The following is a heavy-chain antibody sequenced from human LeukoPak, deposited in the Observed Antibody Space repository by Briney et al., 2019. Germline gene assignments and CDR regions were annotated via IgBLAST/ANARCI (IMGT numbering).Heavy chain of an antibody. V-gene: IGHV4-59*01. D-gene: IGHD4-23*01. CDR1: GGSISSYY. CDR2: IYYSGST. J-gene: IGHJ3*02. Sequence: SETLCLTCTVSGGSISSYYWSWIRQPPGEGLEWIGYIYYSGSTNYNPSLKSRVTISVDTSKNQFSLKLSSVTAADTAVYYCARHRGDYGGTRGAFDIWGQGTMVTVSS. CDR3: ARHRGDYGGTRGAFDI.